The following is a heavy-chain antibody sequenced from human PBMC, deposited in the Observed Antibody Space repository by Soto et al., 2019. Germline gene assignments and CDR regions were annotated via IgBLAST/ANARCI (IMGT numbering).Heavy chain of an antibody. D-gene: IGHD3-10*01. J-gene: IGHJ6*02. V-gene: IGHV3-9*01. CDR2: ISWNSGSI. Sequence: EVQLVESGGGLVQPGRSLRLSCAASGFTFDDYAMHWVRQAPGKGLEWVSGISWNSGSIGYADSVKGRFTISRDNAKNSLYLPMNSLRAEDTALYYCAKDLYGSGDYYYGMDVWGQGTTVTVSS. CDR1: GFTFDDYA. CDR3: AKDLYGSGDYYYGMDV.